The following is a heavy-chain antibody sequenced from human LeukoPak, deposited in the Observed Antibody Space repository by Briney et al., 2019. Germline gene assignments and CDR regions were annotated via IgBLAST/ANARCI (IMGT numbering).Heavy chain of an antibody. CDR2: INSDGSDT. D-gene: IGHD2-8*01. Sequence: PGGSLRLSCAASGFTFSHFWIHWVRQAPGKGLVWVSRINSDGSDTIYADSVKGRFIISRDSPKNTLYLQMNSLRAEDSAVYYCAKGGFCTYINCPSPARHVDYWGQGIQASVSS. J-gene: IGHJ4*02. CDR1: GFTFSHFW. CDR3: AKGGFCTYINCPSPARHVDY. V-gene: IGHV3-74*01.